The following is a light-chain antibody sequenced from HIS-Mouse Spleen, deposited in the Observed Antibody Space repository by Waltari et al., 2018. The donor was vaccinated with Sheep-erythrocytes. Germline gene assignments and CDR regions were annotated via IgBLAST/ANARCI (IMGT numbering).Light chain of an antibody. CDR1: ALPKKS. CDR2: EDS. CDR3: YSTDSSGNHWV. J-gene: IGLJ3*02. Sequence: SYELTQPPSVSVSPGQTARITCSGAALPKKSAYWYQQKSGQAPVLVIYEDSKRPPGIPERFSGSTSGTMATLTISGAQVEDEADYYCYSTDSSGNHWVFGGGTKLTVL. V-gene: IGLV3-10*01.